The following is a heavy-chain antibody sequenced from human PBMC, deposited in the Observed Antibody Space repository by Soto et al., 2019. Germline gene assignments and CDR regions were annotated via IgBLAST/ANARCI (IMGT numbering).Heavy chain of an antibody. Sequence: GGSLRLSCAASGFTFSSYGMHWVRQAPGKGLEWVAVISYDGSNKYYADSVKGRFTISRDNSKNTLYLQMNSLRAEDTAVYYCAGSTDSFSGSYGYWGQGTLVTVSS. CDR1: GFTFSSYG. CDR3: AGSTDSFSGSYGY. CDR2: ISYDGSNK. D-gene: IGHD1-26*01. J-gene: IGHJ4*02. V-gene: IGHV3-30*03.